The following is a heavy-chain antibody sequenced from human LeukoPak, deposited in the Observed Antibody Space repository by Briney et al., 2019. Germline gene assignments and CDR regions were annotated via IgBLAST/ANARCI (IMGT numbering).Heavy chain of an antibody. CDR2: INSDGSGR. Sequence: GGSLRLSCAASGFTFSRYWMHWVRQAPGKGLVWVSRINSDGSGRMYADSVKGRFTISRDNAKNTLYLQMNSLRAEDTAVYYCARAGGPEGWFDPWGQGTLVTVSS. J-gene: IGHJ5*02. D-gene: IGHD3-10*01. CDR1: GFTFSRYW. CDR3: ARAGGPEGWFDP. V-gene: IGHV3-74*03.